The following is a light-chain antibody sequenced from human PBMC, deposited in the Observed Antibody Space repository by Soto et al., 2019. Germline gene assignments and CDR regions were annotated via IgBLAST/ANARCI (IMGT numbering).Light chain of an antibody. CDR3: QQRSDSIT. Sequence: EILMTQSPDTLSVSPGESATLSCRASQRVYSNLAWYQQRPGQAPRLLIYGASTRATGVPARFSGRGSGADFTLTISSLEPEDFAVYYCQQRSDSITFGQGTRLEIK. CDR1: QRVYSN. CDR2: GAS. J-gene: IGKJ5*01. V-gene: IGKV3-15*01.